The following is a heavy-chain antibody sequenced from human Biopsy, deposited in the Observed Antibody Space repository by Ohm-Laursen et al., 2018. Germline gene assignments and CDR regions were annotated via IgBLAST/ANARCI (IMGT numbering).Heavy chain of an antibody. D-gene: IGHD6-19*01. CDR2: ISETSSHI. CDR1: GFTFSSFS. CDR3: AREQPALSGGGSWFDP. Sequence: SLRLSCAASGFTFSSFSMNWVRQAPGKGLEWISYISETSSHIYDADSVRGRFTVARDIAKNSLYLQMNSLRADDSAVYFCAREQPALSGGGSWFDPWGQGILVTVSS. J-gene: IGHJ5*02. V-gene: IGHV3-21*01.